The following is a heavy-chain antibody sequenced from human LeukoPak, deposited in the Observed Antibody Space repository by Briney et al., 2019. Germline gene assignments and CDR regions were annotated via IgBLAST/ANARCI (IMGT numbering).Heavy chain of an antibody. CDR3: ARSELLWFGGVNSGFDY. CDR2: VYYSGST. CDR1: GGSISSYY. J-gene: IGHJ4*02. Sequence: SETLSLTCTVSGGSISSYYWSWIRQPPGKGLEWIGYVYYSGSTNYNPSLKSRVTISVDTSENQFSLKLSSVTAADTAVYYCARSELLWFGGVNSGFDYWGQGTLVTVSS. D-gene: IGHD3-10*01. V-gene: IGHV4-59*01.